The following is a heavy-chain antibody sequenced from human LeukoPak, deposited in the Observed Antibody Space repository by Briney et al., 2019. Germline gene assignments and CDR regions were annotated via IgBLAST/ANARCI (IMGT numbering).Heavy chain of an antibody. V-gene: IGHV4-59*01. D-gene: IGHD4-11*01. J-gene: IGHJ3*01. CDR1: GGSISSYY. CDR2: IFYSGST. CDR3: ARGLTTGYPDAFNV. Sequence: SETLSLTCTVSGGSISSYYWSWIRQPPGKGLEWIGYIFYSGSTNHNPSLKSRVTISVDTSKNQFSLRLSAVTAADTAMYYCARGLTTGYPDAFNVWGQGTMVTVS.